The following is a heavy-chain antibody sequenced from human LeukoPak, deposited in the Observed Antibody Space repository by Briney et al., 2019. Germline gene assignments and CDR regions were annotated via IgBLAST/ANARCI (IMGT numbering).Heavy chain of an antibody. Sequence: GGSLRLSCAASGLLISNYAMHWVRQAPGKGLEWVAIIWSNGVTKYYADSVKGRFTISRDTSKNTLHLQMDSLRVEDTAVYYCARDSPNWTLDYWGQGTLVTVSA. CDR2: IWSNGVTK. CDR3: ARDSPNWTLDY. CDR1: GLLISNYA. D-gene: IGHD1-20*01. V-gene: IGHV3-33*01. J-gene: IGHJ4*02.